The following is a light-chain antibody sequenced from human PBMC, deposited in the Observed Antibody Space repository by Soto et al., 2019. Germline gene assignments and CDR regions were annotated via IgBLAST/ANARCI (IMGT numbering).Light chain of an antibody. V-gene: IGKV3-20*01. J-gene: IGKJ5*01. CDR2: GAS. Sequence: ENVLTQSPGTLSLSPGERATLSCRASQTVSSTYLAWYQQKPGQAPRLLIYGASSRATGIQDRFSGTVSGTDFTLTIRRLEPEEFAVYYCQQYGSSPITFGQGTRLEI. CDR3: QQYGSSPIT. CDR1: QTVSSTY.